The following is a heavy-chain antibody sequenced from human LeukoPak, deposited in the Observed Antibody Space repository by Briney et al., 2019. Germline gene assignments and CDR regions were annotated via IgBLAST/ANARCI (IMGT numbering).Heavy chain of an antibody. J-gene: IGHJ4*02. V-gene: IGHV3-30-3*01. CDR1: GFTFSSYA. CDR3: ARGEGYYDSSGYYYPFDY. Sequence: PGRSLRLSCAASGFTFSSYAMRWVRQAPGKGLEWVAVISYDGSNKYYADSVKGRFTISRDNSKNTLYLQMNSLRAEDTAVYYCARGEGYYDSSGYYYPFDYWGQGTLVTVSS. CDR2: ISYDGSNK. D-gene: IGHD3-22*01.